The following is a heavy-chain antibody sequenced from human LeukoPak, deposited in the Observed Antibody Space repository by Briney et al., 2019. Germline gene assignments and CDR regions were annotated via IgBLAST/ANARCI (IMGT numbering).Heavy chain of an antibody. Sequence: GGSLRLSCAASGFPFSSYSMTWVRQAPGKGLEWVANIKPDGTTKFYVDSVKGRFTISRDNTLNSLYLQMNSLRAEDTAIYYCARSIPYGTTWYGRSDYWGQGTLVTVSS. D-gene: IGHD6-13*01. J-gene: IGHJ4*02. CDR3: ARSIPYGTTWYGRSDY. V-gene: IGHV3-7*03. CDR1: GFPFSSYS. CDR2: IKPDGTTK.